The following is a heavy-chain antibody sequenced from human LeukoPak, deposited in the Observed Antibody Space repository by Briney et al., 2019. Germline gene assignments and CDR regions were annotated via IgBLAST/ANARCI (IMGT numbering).Heavy chain of an antibody. J-gene: IGHJ4*02. CDR2: IYYSGTT. D-gene: IGHD3-16*01. CDR3: ARRDSDDYDY. CDR1: GGSISSSGYY. V-gene: IGHV4-39*01. Sequence: SETLSLTCSVSGGSISSSGYYWNWIRQPPGKGLEWVGSIYYSGTTYYKSSLKSRVTISEDTSKNRFSLMLTSVTAADTAVYYCARRDSDDYDYWGQGTLVTVSS.